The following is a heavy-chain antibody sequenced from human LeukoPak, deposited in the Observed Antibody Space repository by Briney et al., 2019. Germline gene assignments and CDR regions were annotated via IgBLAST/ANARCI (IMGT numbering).Heavy chain of an antibody. J-gene: IGHJ4*02. D-gene: IGHD1-1*01. CDR1: GFTVTSNY. CDR2: IYSGGST. V-gene: IGHV3-53*01. CDR3: ASYNPYY. Sequence: GGSLRLSCEASGFTVTSNYMSWVRQAPGKGLEWVSVIYSGGSTYYADSVKGRFTTSRDNSKNTLYLQMNSLRAEDTAVYYCASYNPYYWGQGTLVTVSS.